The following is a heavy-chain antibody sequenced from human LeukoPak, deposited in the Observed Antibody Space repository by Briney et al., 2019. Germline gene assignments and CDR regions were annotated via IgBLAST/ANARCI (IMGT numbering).Heavy chain of an antibody. CDR2: INPNSGGT. D-gene: IGHD5-18*01. J-gene: IGHJ6*02. Sequence: ASVTVSCKASGYTFTGYYMHWVRQAPGQGLEWMGWINPNSGGTNYAQKFQGWVTMTRDTSISTAYMELSSLRSEDTAVYYCARDGGYSYGYYYYGMDVWGQGTTVTVSS. V-gene: IGHV1-2*04. CDR1: GYTFTGYY. CDR3: ARDGGYSYGYYYYGMDV.